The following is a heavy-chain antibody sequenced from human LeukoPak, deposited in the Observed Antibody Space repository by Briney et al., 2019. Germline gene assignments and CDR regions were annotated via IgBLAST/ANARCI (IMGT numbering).Heavy chain of an antibody. V-gene: IGHV1-18*01. D-gene: IGHD5-24*01. J-gene: IGHJ4*02. CDR1: GYTFTNYG. CDR3: ARSVLGTITAGPFNY. Sequence: ASVKVSCKASGYTFTNYGITWARQAPGQGLEWMGWISGYQGSTKYAQNFQGRVTMTIDTSTSTAYMDLRSLRSDDTAIYFCARSVLGTITAGPFNYWGQGTLVAVSS. CDR2: ISGYQGST.